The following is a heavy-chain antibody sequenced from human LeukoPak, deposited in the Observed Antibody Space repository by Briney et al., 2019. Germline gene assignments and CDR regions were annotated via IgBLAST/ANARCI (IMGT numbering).Heavy chain of an antibody. Sequence: ASVKVSCKTSGYSFTSYGISWVRQAPGQGLEGLGWMSGYNGRTDYSQKLQGRVTMTTDTYTSTAYMELRSLTSDDTAMYYCARDIGVSQFDYWGQGNLVTVSS. J-gene: IGHJ4*02. V-gene: IGHV1-18*01. CDR1: GYSFTSYG. CDR2: MSGYNGRT. CDR3: ARDIGVSQFDY. D-gene: IGHD3-10*01.